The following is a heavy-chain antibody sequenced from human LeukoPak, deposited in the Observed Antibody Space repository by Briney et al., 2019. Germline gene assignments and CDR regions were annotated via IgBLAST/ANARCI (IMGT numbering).Heavy chain of an antibody. CDR3: AREQREALRWLSPYWYFDL. J-gene: IGHJ2*01. Sequence: SQTLSLTCAISGDSVSSNSAAWNWIRQSPSRGLEWLGRTYYRSKWYNDYAVSVKSRITINPDTSKNQFSLQLNSVTPEDTAVYYCAREQREALRWLSPYWYFDLWGRGTLVTVSS. D-gene: IGHD2-21*01. CDR2: TYYRSKWYN. V-gene: IGHV6-1*01. CDR1: GDSVSSNSAA.